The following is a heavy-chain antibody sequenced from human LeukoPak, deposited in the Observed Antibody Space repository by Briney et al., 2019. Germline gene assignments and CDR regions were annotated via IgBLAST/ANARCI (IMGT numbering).Heavy chain of an antibody. CDR2: IKHDGSET. J-gene: IGHJ6*04. V-gene: IGHV3-7*03. Sequence: GGSLRLSCAASGFIFGNFWMTWVRQAPGKGLEWVANIKHDGSETYYVDSVKGRFTISRDNAKNSLYLQMNILRADDAAVYDCARRGLFRRGRDVWGKGTTDTVSS. CDR3: ARRGLFRRGRDV. CDR1: GFIFGNFW.